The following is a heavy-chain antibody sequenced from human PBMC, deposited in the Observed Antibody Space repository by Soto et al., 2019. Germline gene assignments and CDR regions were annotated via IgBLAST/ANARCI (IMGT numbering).Heavy chain of an antibody. CDR3: ARTSSTANFEG. CDR1: GFNFFNYG. CDR2: IRAFSGRK. J-gene: IGHJ4*02. D-gene: IGHD1-26*01. Sequence: QVQLVQSGAEVKQPGASVKVSCKTSGFNFFNYGYTWVRQAPGQGLEWVGCIRAFSGRKDYAPKFQGRVTLTADTSTSTAYMELGSLTSDDTAVYYCARTSSTANFEGWGQGTLVTVSS. V-gene: IGHV1-18*01.